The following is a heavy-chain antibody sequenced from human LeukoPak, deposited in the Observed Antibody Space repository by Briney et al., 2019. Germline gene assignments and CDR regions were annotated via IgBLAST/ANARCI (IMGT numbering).Heavy chain of an antibody. D-gene: IGHD2-2*01. CDR2: IYYSGST. Sequence: PSETLSLTCTVSGGSISSYYWSWIRQPPGKGLEWIGYIYYSGSTNYNPSLKSRVTISVDTSKNQFSLKLSSVTAADTAVYYCARGYCSSTSCYWFDPWGQGTLVTVSS. CDR1: GGSISSYY. CDR3: ARGYCSSTSCYWFDP. J-gene: IGHJ5*02. V-gene: IGHV4-59*08.